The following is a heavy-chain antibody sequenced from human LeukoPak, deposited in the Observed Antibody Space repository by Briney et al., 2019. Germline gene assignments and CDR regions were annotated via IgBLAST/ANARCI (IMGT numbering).Heavy chain of an antibody. CDR3: ARDLPHVLRYFDWLSGDDAFDI. CDR1: GYTFTSYC. D-gene: IGHD3-9*01. Sequence: ASVKVSCKASGYTFTSYCMHWVRQAPRQGLEWMGKINPSGGSTSYAQKFQGRDTMTRDTSTSTVYMELSSLRSEDTAVYYCARDLPHVLRYFDWLSGDDAFDIWGQGTMVTVSS. CDR2: INPSGGST. J-gene: IGHJ3*02. V-gene: IGHV1-46*01.